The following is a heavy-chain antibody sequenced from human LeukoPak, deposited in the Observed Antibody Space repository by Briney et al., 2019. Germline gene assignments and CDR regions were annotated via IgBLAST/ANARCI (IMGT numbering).Heavy chain of an antibody. D-gene: IGHD3-16*01. V-gene: IGHV3-30*04. CDR2: ISYYGSNT. J-gene: IGHJ6*03. CDR1: GFTFSTYT. Sequence: QTGGSLRLSCAASGFTFSTYTMHWVRQAPGKGLEWVAVISYYGSNTYYADSLKGRFPISRDNSKNTPYLQMNSLRAEDTAVYYCARDGVPYSYYYMDVWGKGTTVTVSS. CDR3: ARDGVPYSYYYMDV.